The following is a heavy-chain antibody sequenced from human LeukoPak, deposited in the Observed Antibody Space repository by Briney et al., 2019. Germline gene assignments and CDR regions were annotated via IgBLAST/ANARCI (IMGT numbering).Heavy chain of an antibody. V-gene: IGHV3-30-3*01. J-gene: IGHJ4*02. CDR1: GFTFSSYA. D-gene: IGHD3-10*01. CDR2: ISYDGSNK. Sequence: QAGGSLRLSCAVSGFTFSSYAMHWVRQAPGKGLEWVAVISYDGSNKYYADSVKGRFTISRDNSNNTLYLQMNSLRAEDTAVYYCARGLQSGTQRGYFDYWGQGTLVTVSS. CDR3: ARGLQSGTQRGYFDY.